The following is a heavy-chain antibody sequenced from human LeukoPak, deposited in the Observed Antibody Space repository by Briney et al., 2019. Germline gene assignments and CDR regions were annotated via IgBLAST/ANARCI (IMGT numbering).Heavy chain of an antibody. V-gene: IGHV3-30*02. CDR1: GFTFSSYG. D-gene: IGHD6-19*01. CDR2: IRYDGSNK. CDR3: AKARGYSSGWYYFDY. Sequence: GGSLRLSCAASGFTFSSYGMHWVRQAPGKGLEWVAFIRYDGSNKYYADSVKGRFTISRDNSKNTLYLQMNSLRAEDTAVYYCAKARGYSSGWYYFDYWGQGTLVTVS. J-gene: IGHJ4*02.